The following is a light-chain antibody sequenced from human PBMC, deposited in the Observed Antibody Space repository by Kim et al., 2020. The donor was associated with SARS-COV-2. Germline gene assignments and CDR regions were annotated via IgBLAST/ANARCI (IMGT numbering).Light chain of an antibody. CDR1: SSDVGSYNR. J-gene: IGLJ1*01. CDR3: SSYTSSASYV. V-gene: IGLV2-18*03. Sequence: GQSVTISCTGTSSDVGSYNRVSWYQQPPGTAPKLIIYEVSNRPSGVPDRFSGSKSGNTASLTTSGLQAEDETDYYCSSYTSSASYVFGTGTKVTVL. CDR2: EVS.